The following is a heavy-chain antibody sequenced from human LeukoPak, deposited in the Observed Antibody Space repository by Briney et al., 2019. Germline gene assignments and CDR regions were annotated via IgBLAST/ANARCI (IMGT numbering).Heavy chain of an antibody. CDR1: GYTFTGYY. CDR3: ARTFYDTLDSDAFDF. V-gene: IGHV1-2*02. CDR2: INPDSGGT. D-gene: IGHD2/OR15-2a*01. J-gene: IGHJ3*01. Sequence: ASVNVSCKASGYTFTGYYMHWVRQAPGQGLEWMGWINPDSGGTNNAQKFQGRVTMTRDTSISTAYMELSRLRSDDTAVYYCARTFYDTLDSDAFDFWGQGTMVIVSS.